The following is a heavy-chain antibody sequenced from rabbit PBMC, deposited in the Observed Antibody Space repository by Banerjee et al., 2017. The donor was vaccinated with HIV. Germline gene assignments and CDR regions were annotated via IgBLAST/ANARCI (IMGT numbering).Heavy chain of an antibody. CDR2: IYAGSSGST. J-gene: IGHJ4*01. CDR1: GFSFSRNYY. D-gene: IGHD4-1*01. CDR3: ARDLAGVIGWNFNL. V-gene: IGHV1S45*01. Sequence: QEQLEESGGDLVKPEGSLTLTCTASGFSFSRNYYMCWVRQAPGKGLEWIACIYAGSSGSTYYASWAKGRFTISKTSSTTVTLQMTSLTAADTATYLCARDLAGVIGWNFNLWSPGTLVTVS.